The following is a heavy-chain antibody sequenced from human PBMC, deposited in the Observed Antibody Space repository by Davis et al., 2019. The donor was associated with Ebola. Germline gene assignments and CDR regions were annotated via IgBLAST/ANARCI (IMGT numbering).Heavy chain of an antibody. CDR3: ARDGDY. J-gene: IGHJ4*02. Sequence: GESLKISCAASGFTFSSYAMSWVRQAPGKGLVWVSHINGDGSSTNYADSVKGRFTISRDNAKSTLYLQMNSLRAEDTAMYYCARDGDYWGQGTLVTVSS. V-gene: IGHV3-74*01. CDR2: INGDGSST. CDR1: GFTFSSYA.